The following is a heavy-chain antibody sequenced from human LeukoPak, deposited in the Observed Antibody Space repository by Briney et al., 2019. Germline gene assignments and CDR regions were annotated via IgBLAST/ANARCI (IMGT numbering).Heavy chain of an antibody. CDR1: GGSISNYY. Sequence: KPSETLSLTCSVSGGSISNYYWSWIRQPPGKRLEWIGYIFYSGSTNYNPSLKSRVTLSVDTSKNQFSLKLSSVTAADTAVYYCARASGWYAFDIWGQGTMVTVSS. CDR3: ARASGWYAFDI. V-gene: IGHV4-59*01. J-gene: IGHJ3*02. D-gene: IGHD6-19*01. CDR2: IFYSGST.